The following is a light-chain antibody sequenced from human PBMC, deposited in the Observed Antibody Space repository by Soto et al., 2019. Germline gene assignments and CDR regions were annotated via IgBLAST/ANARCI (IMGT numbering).Light chain of an antibody. V-gene: IGLV2-14*01. Sequence: QSALTQPASVSGSPGQSITISCTGTSSDVGGYNYVSWYQQHPGKAPKLMIYEVSNRPSGVSNRFSGSKSGNTGSLTISGVQAEDVAHHYYSSYTSSSTLVFGSGTKLTVL. CDR1: SSDVGGYNY. CDR2: EVS. J-gene: IGLJ1*01. CDR3: SSYTSSSTLV.